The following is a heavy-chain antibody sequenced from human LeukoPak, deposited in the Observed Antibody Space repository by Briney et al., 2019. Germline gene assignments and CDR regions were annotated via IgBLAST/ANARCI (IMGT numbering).Heavy chain of an antibody. J-gene: IGHJ4*02. Sequence: SETLSHTCALYGGSFSGYYWSWIRQPPGKGLKWIGEINHSGSTNYNPPLESGVTISVDTPKNQFSLKLSSVSAADTAVYYCARGQLLGWLQLCPYFHYWGQGTLVTVSS. CDR1: GGSFSGYY. D-gene: IGHD5-24*01. V-gene: IGHV4-34*01. CDR3: ARGQLLGWLQLCPYFHY. CDR2: INHSGST.